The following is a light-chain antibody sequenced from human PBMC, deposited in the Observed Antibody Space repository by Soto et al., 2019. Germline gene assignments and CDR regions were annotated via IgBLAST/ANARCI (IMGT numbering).Light chain of an antibody. V-gene: IGKV3-15*01. Sequence: EIVVTQSPATLSVCPGERATLSCRTSQNVSSNFAWFQQKPGQATRLLIYGAFTRATGIPVRFSGSGSGTEFTLTITSLQSEDFAVYYSQQYHYWWTFGHGTNVDIK. J-gene: IGKJ1*01. CDR2: GAF. CDR3: QQYHYWWT. CDR1: QNVSSN.